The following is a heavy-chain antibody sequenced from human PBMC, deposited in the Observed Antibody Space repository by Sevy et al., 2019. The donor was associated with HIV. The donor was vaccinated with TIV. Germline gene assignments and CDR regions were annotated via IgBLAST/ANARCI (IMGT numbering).Heavy chain of an antibody. CDR1: GFRFSNFW. J-gene: IGHJ4*02. Sequence: GGCLRLSCAASGFRFSNFWMSWVRQAPGKGLEWVGNINEDGAVKYYADSVKGRFIISRDTANDSLYVQMFSLRAEDTAVYYCAKIGKRGWDFDSWGQGTRVTVSS. CDR2: INEDGAVK. D-gene: IGHD6-19*01. V-gene: IGHV3-7*01. CDR3: AKIGKRGWDFDS.